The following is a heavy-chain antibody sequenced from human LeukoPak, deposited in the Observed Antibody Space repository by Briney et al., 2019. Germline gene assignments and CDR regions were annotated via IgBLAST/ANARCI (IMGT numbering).Heavy chain of an antibody. V-gene: IGHV3-53*05. D-gene: IGHD6-19*01. J-gene: IGHJ4*02. CDR3: ARDRIQAVATTGYFDY. CDR1: GFTVSSNY. CDR2: IYSGGGT. Sequence: PGGSLRLSCAASGFTVSSNYMTWVRQAPGKGLEWVSVIYSGGGTLYADSVKGRFTISRDNSKNTLYLQMNSLRPEDTAVYYCARDRIQAVATTGYFDYWGQGTLVTVSS.